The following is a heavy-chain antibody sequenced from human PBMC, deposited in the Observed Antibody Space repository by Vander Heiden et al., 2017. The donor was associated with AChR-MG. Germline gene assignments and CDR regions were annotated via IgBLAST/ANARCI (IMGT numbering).Heavy chain of an antibody. CDR2: INPSLDST. Sequence: QVQLVQSGAEVKKPGASLKVSCKTSGFTFTNYHIHWVRQAPGQGLEWVGTINPSLDSTHYAQKFQGRVRMTRDTSTKTVYMDMTSLRPEDTAVYFCARELTGSFYFDFWGQGSLVTVSS. J-gene: IGHJ4*02. CDR1: GFTFTNYH. D-gene: IGHD1-26*01. V-gene: IGHV1-46*03. CDR3: ARELTGSFYFDF.